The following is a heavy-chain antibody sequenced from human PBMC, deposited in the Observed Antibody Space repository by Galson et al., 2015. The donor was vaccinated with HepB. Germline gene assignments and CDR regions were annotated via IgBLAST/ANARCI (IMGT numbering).Heavy chain of an antibody. CDR2: IDPSDSYT. Sequence: QSGAEVTKPGESLRISCKGSGYRLPSYWINWVRQMPGKGLEWMGRIDPSDSYTKYSPSFQGHVTFSADKSINTAYLQWSSLKASDSAMYYCAGTATAFIAAAVHLNDARNGMDVWGQGTTVTVTS. D-gene: IGHD6-25*01. V-gene: IGHV5-10-1*01. CDR3: AGTATAFIAAAVHLNDARNGMDV. J-gene: IGHJ6*02. CDR1: GYRLPSYW.